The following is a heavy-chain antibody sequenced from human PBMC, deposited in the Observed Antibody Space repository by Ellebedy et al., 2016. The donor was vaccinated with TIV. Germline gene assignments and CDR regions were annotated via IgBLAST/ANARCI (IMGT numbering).Heavy chain of an antibody. Sequence: AASVKVSCKASGYTFTSYDINWVRQATGQGLEWMGWINPNSGGTNYAQKFQGRVTMTRDTSISTAYMELSSLRSDDTAVYYCARDSRGTGIPEHWGQGTLVTVSS. CDR3: ARDSRGTGIPEH. CDR1: GYTFTSYD. D-gene: IGHD1-20*01. CDR2: INPNSGGT. J-gene: IGHJ1*01. V-gene: IGHV1-2*02.